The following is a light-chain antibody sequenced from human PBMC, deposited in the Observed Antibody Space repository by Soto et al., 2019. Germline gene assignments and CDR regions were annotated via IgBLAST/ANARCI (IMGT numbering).Light chain of an antibody. Sequence: EIVLTQSPGTLSLSPGERATLSCRASQSVSNNYLAWYQQKPGQAPRLLIYGASNRGTGIPDRFSGSGSGTDFTLTISRLEPDDFSVYYCQQYGSSGTFGQGTKVEIK. CDR3: QQYGSSGT. CDR1: QSVSNNY. V-gene: IGKV3-20*01. CDR2: GAS. J-gene: IGKJ1*01.